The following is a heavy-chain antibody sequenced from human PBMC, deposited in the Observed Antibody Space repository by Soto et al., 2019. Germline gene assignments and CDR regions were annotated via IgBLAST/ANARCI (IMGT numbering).Heavy chain of an antibody. D-gene: IGHD3-10*01. J-gene: IGHJ3*02. CDR2: IYHSGST. CDR1: NGSISSRKW. CDR3: ASKFGELLADAFDI. Sequence: SETLSRTCTVANGSISSRKWGTWVRQTPGKGLEWLGEIYHSGSTNHNPSLKSRVTMSVDKSKNQFSLKLSSVTAADTAVYYCASKFGELLADAFDIWGQGTMVT. V-gene: IGHV4-4*02.